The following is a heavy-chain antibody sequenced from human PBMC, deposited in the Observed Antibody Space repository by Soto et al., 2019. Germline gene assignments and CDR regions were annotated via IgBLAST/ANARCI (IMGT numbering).Heavy chain of an antibody. V-gene: IGHV3-23*01. J-gene: IGHJ6*02. CDR2: ISGSGGST. CDR1: GFTFSSYA. CDR3: AKDGGLVWFGEFPMDV. D-gene: IGHD3-10*01. Sequence: GGSLRLSCAASGFTFSSYAMSWVRQAPGKGLEWVSAISGSGGSTYYADPVKGRFTISRDNSKNTLYLQMNSLRAEDTAVYYCAKDGGLVWFGEFPMDVWGQGTTVTVSS.